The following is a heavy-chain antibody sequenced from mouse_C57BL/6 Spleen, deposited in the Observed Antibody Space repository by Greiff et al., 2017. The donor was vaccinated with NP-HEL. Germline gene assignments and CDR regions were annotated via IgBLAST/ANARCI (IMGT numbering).Heavy chain of an antibody. CDR3: ASSVVAWYFDY. V-gene: IGHV3-6*01. Sequence: EVKLQQSGPGLVKPSQSLSLTCSVTGYSITSGYYWNWIRQFPGNKLEWMGYISYDGSNNYNPSLKNRISITRDTSKNQFFLKLNSVTTEDTATYYCASSVVAWYFDYWGQGTTLTVSS. CDR1: GYSITSGYY. D-gene: IGHD1-1*01. J-gene: IGHJ2*01. CDR2: ISYDGSN.